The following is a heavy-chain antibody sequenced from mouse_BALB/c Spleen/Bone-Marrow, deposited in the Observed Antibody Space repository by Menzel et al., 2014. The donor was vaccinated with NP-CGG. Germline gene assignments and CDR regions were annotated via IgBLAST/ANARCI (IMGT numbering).Heavy chain of an antibody. CDR1: GYTFTSYW. D-gene: IGHD2-1*01. Sequence: LQQPGSELVRPGASVKLSCKASGYTFTSYWMHWVKQRHGQGLEGIGNIYPGSGSTNYDEKFKSKGTLTVDTSSSTAYMHLSSLTSEDSAVYYCTRGHYPYYYAMDYWGQGTSVTVSS. J-gene: IGHJ4*01. CDR2: IYPGSGST. V-gene: IGHV1S22*01. CDR3: TRGHYPYYYAMDY.